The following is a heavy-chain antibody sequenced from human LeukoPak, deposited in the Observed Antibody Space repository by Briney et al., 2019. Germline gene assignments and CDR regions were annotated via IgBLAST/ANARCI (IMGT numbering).Heavy chain of an antibody. D-gene: IGHD3-16*01. CDR2: IYHSGST. Sequence: PSETLSLTCIVSGDSITSRAYYWSWLRQHPGTGLEWIGYIYHSGSTYYNPSLMTRVTMSVDTSKNQFSLKLTSVTAADTAVYYCARDLFVGGLDVWGKGTTVTVSS. J-gene: IGHJ6*04. CDR3: ARDLFVGGLDV. V-gene: IGHV4-31*03. CDR1: GDSITSRAYY.